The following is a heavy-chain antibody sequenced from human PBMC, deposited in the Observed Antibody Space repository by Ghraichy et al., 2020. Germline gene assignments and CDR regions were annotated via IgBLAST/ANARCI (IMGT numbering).Heavy chain of an antibody. Sequence: GGSLRLSCAASGFPFSTYSMNWVRQAPGKGLEWVSSISSSTTYIYYADSVKGRFTISRDNAKNSLYLQMNSLRAEDTAVYYCARGGIPGAISTMFGVVMIGCFLPLRQGTLVTVSS. V-gene: IGHV3-21*03. D-gene: IGHD3-3*01. CDR3: ARGGIPGAISTMFGVVMIGCFLP. CDR2: ISSSTTYI. J-gene: IGHJ5*02. CDR1: GFPFSTYS.